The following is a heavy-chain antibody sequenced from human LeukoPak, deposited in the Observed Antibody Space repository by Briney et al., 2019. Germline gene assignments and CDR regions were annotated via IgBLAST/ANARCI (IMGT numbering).Heavy chain of an antibody. V-gene: IGHV4-39*07. J-gene: IGHJ4*02. CDR3: ARDSPRWLQRSDHFDY. CDR2: IYYSGST. CDR1: GGSISSSSYY. Sequence: SETLSLTCTVSGGSISSSSYYWGWIRQPPGKGLEWIGSIYYSGSTYYNPSLKSRATISVDTSKNQFSLKLSSVTAADTAVYYCARDSPRWLQRSDHFDYWGQGTLVTVSS. D-gene: IGHD5-24*01.